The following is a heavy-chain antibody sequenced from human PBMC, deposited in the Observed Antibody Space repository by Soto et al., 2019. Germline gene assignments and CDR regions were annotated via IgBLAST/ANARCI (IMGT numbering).Heavy chain of an antibody. V-gene: IGHV3-30*03. Sequence: QVQQVESGGGVVQPGRSLRLSCSVSGFTVSSKGMHWVRQAPGKGLEWVAVISRDGRTKFYADSVEGRFTISKDSSRNTLFLEMDSLRSDDTAVYYCTGEVASGYWGQGTLVTVSS. CDR3: TGEVASGY. D-gene: IGHD2-8*02. J-gene: IGHJ4*02. CDR1: GFTVSSKG. CDR2: ISRDGRTK.